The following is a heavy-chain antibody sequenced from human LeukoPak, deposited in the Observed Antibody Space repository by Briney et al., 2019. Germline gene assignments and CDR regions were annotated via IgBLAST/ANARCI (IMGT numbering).Heavy chain of an antibody. D-gene: IGHD6-19*01. J-gene: IGHJ4*02. Sequence: GGSLRLSCAASGFTFSSYSMNWVRQAPGKGLEWVSYISSSSSTIYYADSVKGRFTISRDNAKNSLYLQMNSLRAEDTAVYYCARDLGEWLGNFDYWGQGTLVTVSS. CDR2: ISSSSSTI. CDR1: GFTFSSYS. V-gene: IGHV3-48*04. CDR3: ARDLGEWLGNFDY.